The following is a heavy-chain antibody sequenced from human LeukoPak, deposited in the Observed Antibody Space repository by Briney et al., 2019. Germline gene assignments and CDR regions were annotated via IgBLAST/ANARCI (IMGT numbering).Heavy chain of an antibody. Sequence: PSETLSLTCTVSGGSISSSSYYWGWIRQPPGKGLEWIGSIYYSGSTYCNPSLKSRVTISVDTSKNQFSLKLSSVTAADTAVYYCEAGTGGYWGQGTLVTVSS. V-gene: IGHV4-39*01. CDR1: GGSISSSSYY. CDR3: EAGTGGY. CDR2: IYYSGST. J-gene: IGHJ4*02. D-gene: IGHD1/OR15-1a*01.